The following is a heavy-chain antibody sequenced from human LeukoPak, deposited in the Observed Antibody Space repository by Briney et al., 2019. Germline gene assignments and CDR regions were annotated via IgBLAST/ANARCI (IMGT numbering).Heavy chain of an antibody. CDR2: INHSGST. V-gene: IGHV4-34*01. D-gene: IGHD2-2*01. CDR3: ARPGGYCSSTSCNYYYYYMDV. Sequence: PSETLSLTCAVYGGSFSGYYWSWIRQPPGKGLEWIREINHSGSTNYNPSLKSRVTISVDTSKNQFSLKLSSVTAADTAVYYCARPGGYCSSTSCNYYYYYMDVWGKGTTVTVSS. CDR1: GGSFSGYY. J-gene: IGHJ6*03.